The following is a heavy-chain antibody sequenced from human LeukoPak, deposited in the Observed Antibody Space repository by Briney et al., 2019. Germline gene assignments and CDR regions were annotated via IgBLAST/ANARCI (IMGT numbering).Heavy chain of an antibody. CDR1: GGSFSGYY. V-gene: IGHV4-34*01. Sequence: SETLSLTCAVYGGSFSGYYWSWLRQPPGKGREWIGEINHSGSTNYNPSLKSRVTISVDTSKNQFSLKLSSVTAADTAVYYCARGVVVVAATSRHWFDPWGQGTLVTVSS. J-gene: IGHJ5*02. CDR2: INHSGST. CDR3: ARGVVVVAATSRHWFDP. D-gene: IGHD2-15*01.